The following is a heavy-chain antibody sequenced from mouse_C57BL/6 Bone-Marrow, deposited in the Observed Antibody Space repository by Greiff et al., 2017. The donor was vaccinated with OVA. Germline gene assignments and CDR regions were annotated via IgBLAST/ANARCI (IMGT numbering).Heavy chain of an antibody. CDR2: ISDGGSYT. V-gene: IGHV5-4*01. J-gene: IGHJ3*01. D-gene: IGHD1-1*01. CDR3: ARGLLRGFAY. Sequence: SLEWVATISDGGSYTYYPDNVKGRFTISRDNAKNNLYLQMSHLKSEDTAMYYCARGLLRGFAYWGQGTLVTVSA.